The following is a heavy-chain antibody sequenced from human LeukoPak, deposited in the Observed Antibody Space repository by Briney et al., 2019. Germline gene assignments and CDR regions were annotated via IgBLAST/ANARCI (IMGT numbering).Heavy chain of an antibody. CDR3: AASGRGSGSYYS. D-gene: IGHD3-10*01. Sequence: PGGSLRLSCAASGFTFSGNDMHWVRQAPGKGLEFVSAVTSNGGSTFYANSVKGRFTISRDNSKDTLYLQMGSLRVKDMAVYYCAASGRGSGSYYSWGQGTLVTVSS. J-gene: IGHJ5*02. V-gene: IGHV3-64*01. CDR1: GFTFSGND. CDR2: VTSNGGST.